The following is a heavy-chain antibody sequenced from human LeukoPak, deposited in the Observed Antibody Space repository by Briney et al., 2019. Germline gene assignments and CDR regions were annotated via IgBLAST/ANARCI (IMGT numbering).Heavy chain of an antibody. J-gene: IGHJ4*02. CDR2: INHSGST. CDR1: GGSISSYY. D-gene: IGHD3-10*01. V-gene: IGHV4-34*01. CDR3: ARGRLLWFGERSYFDY. Sequence: SETLSLTCTVSGGSISSYYGSWIRQPPGKGLEWIGEINHSGSTNYNPSLKSRVTISVDTSKNQFSLKLSSVTAADTAVYYCARGRLLWFGERSYFDYWGQGTLVTVSS.